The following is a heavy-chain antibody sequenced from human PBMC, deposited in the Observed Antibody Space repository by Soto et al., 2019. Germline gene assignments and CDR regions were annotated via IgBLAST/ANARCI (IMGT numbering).Heavy chain of an antibody. J-gene: IGHJ4*02. D-gene: IGHD6-6*01. CDR1: GFTFSSFE. V-gene: IGHV3-48*03. CDR2: IGRSGETI. CDR3: ARDSRGGAARRPTFYY. Sequence: EVQLAESGGGLAQPGGSLRLSCVGSGFTFSSFEMNWVRQTPGKGLEWLSYIGRSGETIYYADSVKGRFTISRDNAKSSLFLQMTGLRDEDTGIYYCARDSRGGAARRPTFYYWGRGTLVNVSS.